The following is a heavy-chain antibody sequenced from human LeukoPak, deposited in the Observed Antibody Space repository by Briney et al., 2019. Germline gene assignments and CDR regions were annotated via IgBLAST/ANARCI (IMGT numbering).Heavy chain of an antibody. CDR1: GYIFTSYW. CDR2: IDPSDSYT. Sequence: GESLRISCKGSGYIFTSYWISWVRQMPGKGLEWMGRIDPSDSYTNYSPSFQGHVTISADKSISTAYLQWSSLKASDTAMYYCARRERYSSSWYNLDYWGQGTLVTVSS. J-gene: IGHJ4*02. V-gene: IGHV5-10-1*01. D-gene: IGHD6-13*01. CDR3: ARRERYSSSWYNLDY.